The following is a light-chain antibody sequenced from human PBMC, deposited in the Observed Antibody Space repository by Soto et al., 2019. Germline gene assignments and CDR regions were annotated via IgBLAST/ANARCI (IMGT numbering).Light chain of an antibody. CDR3: CSYLGSYSYV. CDR1: SSDVGGYDS. V-gene: IGLV2-11*01. CDR2: DVT. J-gene: IGLJ1*01. Sequence: QSALTQPRSVSGSPGQSVTISCTGTSSDVGGYDSVSWYQQQPGKAPKLLIYDVTKRPSGVPNRFSGSKSGNTASLTISGLQAEDEADYYCCSYLGSYSYVFGTGTKVTVL.